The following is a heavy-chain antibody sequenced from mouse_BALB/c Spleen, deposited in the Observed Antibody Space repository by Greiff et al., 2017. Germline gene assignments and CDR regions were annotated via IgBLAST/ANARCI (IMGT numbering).Heavy chain of an antibody. CDR3: ASSNQAWFAY. D-gene: IGHD2-5*01. Sequence: EVNVVESGGGLVQPGGSRKLSCAASGFTFSSFGMHWVRQAPEKGLEWVAYISSGSSTIYYADTVKGRFTISRDNPKNTLFLQMTSLRSEDTAMYYCASSNQAWFAYWGQGTLVTVSA. CDR1: GFTFSSFG. J-gene: IGHJ3*01. CDR2: ISSGSSTI. V-gene: IGHV5-17*02.